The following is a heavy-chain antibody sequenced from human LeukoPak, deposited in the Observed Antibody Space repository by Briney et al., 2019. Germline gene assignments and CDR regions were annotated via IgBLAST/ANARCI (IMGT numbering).Heavy chain of an antibody. J-gene: IGHJ5*02. CDR1: GFTFSSYA. CDR3: AKDPYSSAWFSRDWFDP. Sequence: GGSLRLSCAASGFTFSSYAMSWVRQAPGKGLEWVSAISGNGGYTYYADSVKGRFTISRDNFKNTLYLQMNSLRAGDTAVYYCAKDPYSSAWFSRDWFDPWGQGTLVTVSS. V-gene: IGHV3-23*01. D-gene: IGHD6-13*01. CDR2: ISGNGGYT.